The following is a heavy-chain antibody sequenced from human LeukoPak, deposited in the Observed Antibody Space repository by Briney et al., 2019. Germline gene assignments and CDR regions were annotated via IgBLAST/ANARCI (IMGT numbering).Heavy chain of an antibody. CDR3: AREIAAAGNFDY. V-gene: IGHV4-4*07. CDR2: INTSGST. D-gene: IGHD6-13*01. Sequence: SETLSLTCTVSGGSISSYYWSWIRQPAGKGLEWIGRINTSGSTNYNPSLKSRVTMSVDTSKNQFSLKLSSVTAADTAVYYCAREIAAAGNFDYWGQGTLVTVSS. CDR1: GGSISSYY. J-gene: IGHJ4*02.